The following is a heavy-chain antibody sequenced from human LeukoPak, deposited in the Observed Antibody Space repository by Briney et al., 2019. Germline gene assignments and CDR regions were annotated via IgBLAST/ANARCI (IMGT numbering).Heavy chain of an antibody. CDR3: ASEPSSGYYFYAFGI. Sequence: SETLSLTCTVSGGSISSGGYYWSWVRRHPGKGLEWIGYIYYSASTYYNPSLKSRVTISVDTSKNQFALKLRSVTAADTAVYYCASEPSSGYYFYAFGIWGQGTMVTVSS. V-gene: IGHV4-31*03. J-gene: IGHJ3*02. CDR1: GGSISSGGYY. D-gene: IGHD3-22*01. CDR2: IYYSAST.